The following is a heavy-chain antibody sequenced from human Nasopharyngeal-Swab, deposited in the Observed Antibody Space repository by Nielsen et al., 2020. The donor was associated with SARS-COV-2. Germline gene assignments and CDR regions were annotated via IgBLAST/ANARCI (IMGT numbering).Heavy chain of an antibody. D-gene: IGHD2-15*01. CDR3: AKQVSGGTYYYHYYMDV. CDR1: GFTFSNYA. V-gene: IGHV3-23*01. J-gene: IGHJ6*03. Sequence: GESLKIFCAASGFTFSNYAMSWVRQAPGKGLEWVSAISGSGAGTYYADSVKGRFTISRDNSKNTLYLQMNSLRADDTAVYYCAKQVSGGTYYYHYYMDVWGKGTTVTVSS. CDR2: ISGSGAGT.